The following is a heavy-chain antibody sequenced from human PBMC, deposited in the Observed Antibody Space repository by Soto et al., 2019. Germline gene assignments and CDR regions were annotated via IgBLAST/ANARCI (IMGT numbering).Heavy chain of an antibody. J-gene: IGHJ3*02. CDR2: INPNSGGT. CDR3: ARGRYYDSSGYYHDAFDI. D-gene: IGHD3-22*01. V-gene: IGHV1-2*04. CDR1: GYTFTGYY. Sequence: ASVKVSCKASGYTFTGYYMHWVRQAPGQGLEWMGWINPNSGGTNYAQKFQGWVTMTRDTSISTAYMELSRLRSDDTAVYYCARGRYYDSSGYYHDAFDIWGQGTMVTVSS.